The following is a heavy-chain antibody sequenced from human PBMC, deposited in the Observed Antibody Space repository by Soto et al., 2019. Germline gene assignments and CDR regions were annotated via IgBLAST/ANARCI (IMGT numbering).Heavy chain of an antibody. Sequence: QVQLVDSGGDVVQPGRSLRLSCAASGFTFSSYGMHWVRQAPDKGLEWVAVIWSDGSYSSYADSVKGRFTISRDNSKNTVYLQMNSLRVEETAVYYCARDRGYYYDGVDVWGQGTTVTVSS. V-gene: IGHV3-33*01. CDR3: ARDRGYYYDGVDV. J-gene: IGHJ6*02. CDR1: GFTFSSYG. CDR2: IWSDGSYS.